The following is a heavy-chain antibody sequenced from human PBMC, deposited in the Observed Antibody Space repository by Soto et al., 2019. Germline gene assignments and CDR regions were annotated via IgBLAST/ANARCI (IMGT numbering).Heavy chain of an antibody. V-gene: IGHV4-39*01. D-gene: IGHD6-19*01. CDR2: IYYSGST. J-gene: IGHJ6*02. Sequence: SETLSLTCTVSGGSISSSSYYWGWIRQPPGKGLEWIGSIYYSGSTYYNPSLKSRVTISVDTSKNQFSLKLSSVTAADTAVYYCARLPGVAGHYYYYGMDVWGQGTTVT. CDR3: ARLPGVAGHYYYYGMDV. CDR1: GGSISSSSYY.